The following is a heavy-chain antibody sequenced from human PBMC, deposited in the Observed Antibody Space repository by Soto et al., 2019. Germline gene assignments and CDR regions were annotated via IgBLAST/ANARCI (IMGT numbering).Heavy chain of an antibody. D-gene: IGHD3-22*01. V-gene: IGHV4-59*01. CDR3: ARYTVDRYSFDY. CDR1: GGSISSYY. CDR2: IYYSGST. J-gene: IGHJ4*02. Sequence: WETLSLTCTVSGGSISSYYWSWIRQPPGKGLEWIGYIYYSGSTNYNPSLKSRVTISVDTSKNQFSLKLSSVTAADTAVYYCARYTVDRYSFDYSGQGTLVTV.